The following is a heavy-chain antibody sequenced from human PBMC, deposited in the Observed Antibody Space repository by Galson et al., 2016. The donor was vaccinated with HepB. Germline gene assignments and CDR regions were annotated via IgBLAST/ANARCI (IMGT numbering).Heavy chain of an antibody. D-gene: IGHD7-27*01. CDR3: ACLTGEPMDV. Sequence: SVKVSCKASGGNFSTFAINWVRQAPGQGLEWMGGIIPLFGTANYAQKFQGRVTIIADASTNTTYMDLSSLRSEDTAFYYCACLTGEPMDVWGKGTTVTVSS. CDR2: IIPLFGTA. V-gene: IGHV1-69*13. CDR1: GGNFSTFA. J-gene: IGHJ6*04.